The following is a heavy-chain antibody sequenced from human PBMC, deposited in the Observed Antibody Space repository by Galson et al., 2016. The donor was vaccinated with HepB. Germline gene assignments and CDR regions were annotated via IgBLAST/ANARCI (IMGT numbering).Heavy chain of an antibody. CDR2: IWYDGTED. J-gene: IGHJ4*02. CDR3: CRDIREYSADWYGVDY. V-gene: IGHV3-33*08. CDR1: GFMFGNYG. Sequence: SLRLSCAASGFMFGNYGMHWVRQAPGKGLEWVAVIWYDGTEDYYVESMKGRFSISRDNPKNTLYLEINSLRVEDTGVYYCCRDIREYSADWYGVDYWGQGTLVAVSS. D-gene: IGHD6-19*01.